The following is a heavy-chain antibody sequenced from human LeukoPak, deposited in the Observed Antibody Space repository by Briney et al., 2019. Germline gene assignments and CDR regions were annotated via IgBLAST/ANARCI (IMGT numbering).Heavy chain of an antibody. D-gene: IGHD3/OR15-3a*01. J-gene: IGHJ4*02. CDR1: GFIFGNYG. V-gene: IGHV3-33*06. CDR2: IWFDGSNE. CDR3: AKVVPFELGFDY. Sequence: PGGSLRLSCAASGFIFGNYGMHWVRQAPGKGLEWVAVIWFDGSNEDYADSVKGRFTISRDNSKNTLFLQMNSLRAEDTAVYYCAKVVPFELGFDYWGQGTLVTVSS.